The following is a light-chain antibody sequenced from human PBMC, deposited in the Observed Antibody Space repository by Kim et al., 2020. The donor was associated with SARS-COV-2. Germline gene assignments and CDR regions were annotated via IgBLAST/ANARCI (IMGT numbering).Light chain of an antibody. CDR1: SRDVGGYNY. J-gene: IGLJ2*01. CDR3: SSHAGNSIYVV. Sequence: QSVTISCTGTSRDVGGYNYVSWYQQHPGKAPKLMIYEVNKRPSGVPDRFSGSKSGNTASLTVSGLQAEDEADYYCSSHAGNSIYVVFGGGTQLTVL. CDR2: EVN. V-gene: IGLV2-8*01.